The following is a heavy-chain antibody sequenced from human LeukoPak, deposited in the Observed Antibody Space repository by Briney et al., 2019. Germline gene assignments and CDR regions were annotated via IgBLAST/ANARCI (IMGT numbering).Heavy chain of an antibody. V-gene: IGHV1-18*01. D-gene: IGHD3-9*01. CDR1: GYTFTSYG. CDR2: ISAYNGNT. Sequence: GASVKVSCKASGYTFTSYGISWVRQAPGQGLEWMGWISAYNGNTNYAQKLQGRVTMTTDTSTSTAYMELRSLRSDDTAVYYCARVYRDDILTGLNYYMDVWGKGTTVTISS. J-gene: IGHJ6*03. CDR3: ARVYRDDILTGLNYYMDV.